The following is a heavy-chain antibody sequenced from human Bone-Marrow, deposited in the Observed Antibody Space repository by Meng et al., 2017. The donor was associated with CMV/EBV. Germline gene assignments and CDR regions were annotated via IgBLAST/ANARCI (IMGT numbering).Heavy chain of an antibody. CDR1: GFTFSSYA. CDR2: ISGSGGST. V-gene: IGHV3-23*01. Sequence: GESLKISCATSGFTFSSYAMSWVRQAPGKGLEWVSVISGSGGSTYYADSVKGRFTISRDNSKNTLYLQMNSLRAEDTAVYYCARGRYSSSWYMDDYYYYGMDVWGQGTTVTVSS. J-gene: IGHJ6*02. CDR3: ARGRYSSSWYMDDYYYYGMDV. D-gene: IGHD6-13*01.